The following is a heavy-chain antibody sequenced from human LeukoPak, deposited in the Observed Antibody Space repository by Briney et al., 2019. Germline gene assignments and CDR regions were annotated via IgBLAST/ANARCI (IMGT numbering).Heavy chain of an antibody. CDR1: GGSFSGYY. CDR2: INHSGST. CDR3: ARGRGGHYYGSGSKYNWLDP. V-gene: IGHV4-34*01. Sequence: NTSETLSLTCAVYGGSFSGYYWSWIRQPPGKGLEWIGEINHSGSTNYNPSLKSRVTISVDTSKNQFSLKLSSVTAADTAVYYCARGRGGHYYGSGSKYNWLDPWGQGTLVTVSS. D-gene: IGHD3-10*01. J-gene: IGHJ5*02.